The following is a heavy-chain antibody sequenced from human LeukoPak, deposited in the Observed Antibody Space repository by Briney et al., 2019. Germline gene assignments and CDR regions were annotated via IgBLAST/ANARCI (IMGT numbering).Heavy chain of an antibody. J-gene: IGHJ3*02. CDR1: GGSISSYY. Sequence: SETLSLTCTVSGGSISSYYWSWIRHPPEKGLEWIGYIYYSGSTNYNPSLKSRVTIAVDTSKTQFSLKLSSVTAADTAVYYCARPGGFGSSPVFDIWGQGTMVTVSS. V-gene: IGHV4-59*08. CDR2: IYYSGST. D-gene: IGHD3-10*01. CDR3: ARPGGFGSSPVFDI.